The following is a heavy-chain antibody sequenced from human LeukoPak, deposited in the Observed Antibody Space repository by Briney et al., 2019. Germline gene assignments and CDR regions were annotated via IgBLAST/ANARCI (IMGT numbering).Heavy chain of an antibody. D-gene: IGHD3-22*01. CDR3: AKGVSGYYYADDAFDI. J-gene: IGHJ3*02. CDR1: GFTFSSYP. Sequence: PGGSLRLSCAASGFTFSSYPLNWVRQAPGKGLEWVSSISTSNTYIYYADSLQGRFTISRDNAKNSLYLQMNSLRAEDTAIYYCAKGVSGYYYADDAFDIWGQGTMVTVSS. V-gene: IGHV3-21*04. CDR2: ISTSNTYI.